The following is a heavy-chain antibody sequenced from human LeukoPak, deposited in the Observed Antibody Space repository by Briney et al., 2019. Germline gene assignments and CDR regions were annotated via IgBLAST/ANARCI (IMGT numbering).Heavy chain of an antibody. CDR2: LYYSGST. CDR1: GGSISSYY. Sequence: SETLSLTCTVSGGSISSYYWGWIRQPPGKGLEWIGSLYYSGSTYYNSSLKSRVTISADTSKNQFSLRLSSVTAADTAVYYCARRVYYDILTGSYYFDYWGQGTLVTVSS. J-gene: IGHJ4*02. CDR3: ARRVYYDILTGSYYFDY. V-gene: IGHV4-39*01. D-gene: IGHD3-9*01.